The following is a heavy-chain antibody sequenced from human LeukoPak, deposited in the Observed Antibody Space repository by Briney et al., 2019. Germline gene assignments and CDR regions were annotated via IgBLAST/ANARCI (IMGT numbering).Heavy chain of an antibody. CDR1: GYSLSSGYY. CDR3: ARVAAAGILNYYYYMDV. J-gene: IGHJ6*03. V-gene: IGHV4-38-2*01. Sequence: SETLSLTCAVSGYSLSSGYYWGWIRQPPGKGLEWIGSIYHSGSTYYNPSLKSRVTISVDTSKNQFSLKLSSVTAADTAVYYCARVAAAGILNYYYYMDVWGKGTTVTVSS. D-gene: IGHD6-13*01. CDR2: IYHSGST.